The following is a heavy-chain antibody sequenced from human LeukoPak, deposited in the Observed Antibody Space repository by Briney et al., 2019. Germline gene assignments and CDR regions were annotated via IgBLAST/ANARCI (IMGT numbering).Heavy chain of an antibody. CDR3: ARDGASLWYYDHVWGSYRPDFDY. J-gene: IGHJ4*02. CDR1: GFTFSSYS. Sequence: PGGSLRLSCAASGFTFSSYSMNWVRQAPGKGLEWVSYISSSSSTIYYADSVKGRSTISRDNAKNSLYLQMNSLRDEDTAVYYCARDGASLWYYDHVWGSYRPDFDYWGQGTLVTVSS. V-gene: IGHV3-48*02. CDR2: ISSSSSTI. D-gene: IGHD3-16*02.